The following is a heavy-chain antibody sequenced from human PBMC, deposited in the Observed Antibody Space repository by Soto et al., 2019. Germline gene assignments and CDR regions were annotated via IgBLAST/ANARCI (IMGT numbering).Heavy chain of an antibody. J-gene: IGHJ4*02. CDR1: GGSLSGYY. Sequence: SETLSLTCAVYGGSLSGYYWSWIRQPPGKGLEWIGEINHSGSTNYNPSLKSRVTISVDTSKNQFSLKLSSVTAADTAVYYCARASSSDIDYWGQGTLVTVSS. CDR3: ARASSSDIDY. V-gene: IGHV4-34*01. CDR2: INHSGST. D-gene: IGHD2-2*01.